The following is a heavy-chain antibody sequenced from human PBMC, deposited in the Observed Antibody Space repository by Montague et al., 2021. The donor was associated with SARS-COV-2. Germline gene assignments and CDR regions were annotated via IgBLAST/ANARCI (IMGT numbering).Heavy chain of an antibody. CDR3: ARGANGNYSYYGLDV. D-gene: IGHD3-10*01. CDR1: GFAFRSYA. V-gene: IGHV3-23*03. Sequence: SRRLSCAASGFAFRSYAMYWVRQALGKGLEWVAVMQSGGNGTDYADSVKGRLTISRDSSKNTLYLQMNSLRAEDTAVYYCARGANGNYSYYGLDVWGQGTTVTVSS. CDR2: MQSGGNGT. J-gene: IGHJ6*02.